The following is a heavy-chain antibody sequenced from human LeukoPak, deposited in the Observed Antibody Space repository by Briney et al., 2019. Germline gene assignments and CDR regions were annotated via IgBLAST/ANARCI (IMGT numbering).Heavy chain of an antibody. D-gene: IGHD3-10*01. J-gene: IGHJ4*02. Sequence: PGGSLRLSCAASGFTFSSYGMHWVRQAPGKGLEWVAFIRYDGSNKYYADSVKGRFTISRDNSKNTLYLQMNSLRAEDTAVYYCARVGMVRGVIDYWGQGTLVTVSS. V-gene: IGHV3-30*02. CDR3: ARVGMVRGVIDY. CDR1: GFTFSSYG. CDR2: IRYDGSNK.